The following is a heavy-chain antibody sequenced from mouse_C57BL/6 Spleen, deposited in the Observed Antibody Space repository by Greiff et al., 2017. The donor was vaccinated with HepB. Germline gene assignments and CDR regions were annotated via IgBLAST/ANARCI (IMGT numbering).Heavy chain of an antibody. Sequence: VQGVESGAELVKPGASVKISCKASGYAFSSYWMNWVKQRPGKGLEWIGQIYPGDGDTNYNGKFKGKATLTADKSSSTAYMQLSSLTSEDSAVYFCARGGLTTRYFDYWGQGTTLTVSS. V-gene: IGHV1-80*01. CDR2: IYPGDGDT. CDR3: ARGGLTTRYFDY. J-gene: IGHJ2*01. CDR1: GYAFSSYW. D-gene: IGHD1-1*01.